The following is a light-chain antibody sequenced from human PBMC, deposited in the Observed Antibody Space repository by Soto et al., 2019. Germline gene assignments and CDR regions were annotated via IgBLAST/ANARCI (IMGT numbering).Light chain of an antibody. J-gene: IGLJ2*01. CDR3: SSYTSSSTLVV. CDR2: EVN. CDR1: SSDVGGYNY. V-gene: IGLV2-14*01. Sequence: QSALTQPASVSGSPGQSITISCTGTSSDVGGYNYVSWYQQHPGKAPKLMIYEVNNRPSGVSNRLSGSKSGNTASLTISGLQAEDEADYYCSSYTSSSTLVVFGGGTKVTVL.